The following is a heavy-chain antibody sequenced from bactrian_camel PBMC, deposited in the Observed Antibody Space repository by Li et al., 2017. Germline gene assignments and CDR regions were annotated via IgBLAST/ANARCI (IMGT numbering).Heavy chain of an antibody. Sequence: HVQLVESGGGSELIGGSLRLSCAASGSSTCMGWFRQVTGKEREAVAAIYAGVGGTFYADSVKGRFTISQDNGKKTVNLEMNRLGVEDTAVYYCVAKRHLSLWTVSGDGISCPTWNNYWGQGTQVTVS. V-gene: IGHV3S54*01. CDR2: IYAGVGGT. CDR3: VAKRHLSLWTVSGDGISCPTWNNY. CDR1: GSSTC. J-gene: IGHJ4*01. D-gene: IGHD7*01.